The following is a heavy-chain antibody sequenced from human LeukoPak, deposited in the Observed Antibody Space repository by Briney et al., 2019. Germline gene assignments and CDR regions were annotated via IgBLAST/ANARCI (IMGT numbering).Heavy chain of an antibody. D-gene: IGHD1-7*01. V-gene: IGHV1-24*01. CDR3: ATLKVGGELFDY. CDR1: GYTLTELS. Sequence: ASVKVSCKVSGYTLTELSMHWVRQAPGKGFEWMGGFDPEDGETIYAQKFQGRVTMTEDTSTDTAYMELSSLRSEDTAVYYCATLKVGGELFDYWGQGTLVTVSS. CDR2: FDPEDGET. J-gene: IGHJ4*02.